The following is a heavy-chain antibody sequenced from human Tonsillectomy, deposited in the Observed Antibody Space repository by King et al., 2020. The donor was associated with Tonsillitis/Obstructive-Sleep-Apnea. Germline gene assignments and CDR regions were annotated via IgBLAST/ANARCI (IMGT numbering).Heavy chain of an antibody. CDR2: ISSSSSYI. D-gene: IGHD2-2*02. CDR1: GFTFSSYS. V-gene: IGHV3-21*01. CDR3: AREKYCSSTSCYNYGMDV. J-gene: IGHJ6*02. Sequence: VQLVESGGGLVKPGGSLRLSCAASGFTFSSYSMNWVRQAPGKGLEWVSSISSSSSYIYYADSVKGRFTISRDNAKNSLYLQMNSRGAEDTAVYYCAREKYCSSTSCYNYGMDVWGQGTTVTVSS.